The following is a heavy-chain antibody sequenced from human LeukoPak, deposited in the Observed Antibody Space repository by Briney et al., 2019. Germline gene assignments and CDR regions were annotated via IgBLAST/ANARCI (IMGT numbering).Heavy chain of an antibody. Sequence: SVKVSCKASGGTFSSYAISWVRQAPGQGLEWMGGIIPIFGTANYAQKFQGRVTITADESTNTAYMELSSLRSEDTAVYYCARAKRETLRSGTIRFDPWGQGTLVTVSS. V-gene: IGHV1-69*01. J-gene: IGHJ5*02. CDR3: ARAKRETLRSGTIRFDP. CDR1: GGTFSSYA. D-gene: IGHD3-16*01. CDR2: IIPIFGTA.